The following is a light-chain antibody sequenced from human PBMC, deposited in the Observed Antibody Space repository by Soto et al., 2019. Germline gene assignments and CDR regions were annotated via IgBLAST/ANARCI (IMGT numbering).Light chain of an antibody. J-gene: IGKJ3*01. CDR1: QNIRNT. CDR3: KESHTTLMST. V-gene: IGKV1-39*01. CDR2: AAS. Sequence: DIQMTQSPSSLSASVGDRVTITCRASQNIRNTLNWYQHKPGKAPKLLIYAASHLESGVPSRFSGSGSGTEFTLTISRLQPEDFATYYCKESHTTLMSTFGPGTKVD.